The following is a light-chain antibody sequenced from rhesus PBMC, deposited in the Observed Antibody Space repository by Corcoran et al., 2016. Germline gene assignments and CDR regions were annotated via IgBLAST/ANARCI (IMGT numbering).Light chain of an antibody. J-gene: IGKJ4*01. CDR1: QSVSSS. Sequence: EIVLTQSPATLSLSPGERATLSCRASQSVSSSLAWYQQKPGQAPRLLILDASSRATGIPDRVSGSGSGTDFTLTISRLEPEDVGVYYCQQYSNWPLTFGGGTKVELK. V-gene: IGKV3-35*01. CDR3: QQYSNWPLT. CDR2: DAS.